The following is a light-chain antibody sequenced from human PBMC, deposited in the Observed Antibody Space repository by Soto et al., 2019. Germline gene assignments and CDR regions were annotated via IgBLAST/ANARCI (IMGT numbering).Light chain of an antibody. J-gene: IGLJ1*01. V-gene: IGLV2-14*01. CDR3: ISFTRSSTFV. Sequence: QSVLTQPASVSGSPGQSITISCTGTSSDVGGYNYVSWYQQPPGKAPKLMIYEVSNRPSGVSNRFSGSKSGNTASLTISGLQAEDEADYYCISFTRSSTFVFGTGTKLTVL. CDR1: SSDVGGYNY. CDR2: EVS.